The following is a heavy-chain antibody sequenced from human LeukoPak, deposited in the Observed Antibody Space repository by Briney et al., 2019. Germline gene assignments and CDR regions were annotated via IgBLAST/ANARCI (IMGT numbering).Heavy chain of an antibody. Sequence: PGGSLRLSCAASGFTVSSNYMSWVRQAPGKGLEWVSVIYSGGSTYYADSVKGRFTISRHNSKSTLYLQMNSLRAEDTAVYYSARSKLYGSAADYWGQGTLVTVSS. CDR2: IYSGGST. V-gene: IGHV3-53*04. CDR1: GFTVSSNY. D-gene: IGHD2/OR15-2a*01. J-gene: IGHJ4*02. CDR3: ARSKLYGSAADY.